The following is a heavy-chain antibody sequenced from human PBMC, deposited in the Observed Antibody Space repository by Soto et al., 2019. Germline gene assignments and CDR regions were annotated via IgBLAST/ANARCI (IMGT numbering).Heavy chain of an antibody. CDR1: GGSFSGYY. D-gene: IGHD3-22*01. J-gene: IGHJ4*02. Sequence: SETLSLTCAVYGGSFSGYYWSWIRQPPGKGLEWIGYIYYSGSTNYNPSLKSRVTISVDTSKNQFSLKLSSVTAADTAVYYCARENYYDSSGYIDYWGQGTLVTVSS. V-gene: IGHV4-59*12. CDR3: ARENYYDSSGYIDY. CDR2: IYYSGST.